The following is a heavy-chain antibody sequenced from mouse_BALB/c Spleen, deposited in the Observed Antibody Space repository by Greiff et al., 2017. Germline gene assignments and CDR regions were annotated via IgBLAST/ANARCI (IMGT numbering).Heavy chain of an antibody. CDR3: ARRDYRYDGYFEG. J-gene: IGHJ1*01. D-gene: IGHD2-14*01. CDR1: GFNIKDTY. V-gene: IGHV14-3*02. CDR2: IDPANGNT. Sequence: VQLQQSGAELVKPGASVKLSCTASGFNIKDTYMHWVKQRPEQGLEWIGRIDPANGNTKYDPKFQGKATITADTSSNTAYLQLSSLTSEDTAVYYCARRDYRYDGYFEGWGAGTTVTVSS.